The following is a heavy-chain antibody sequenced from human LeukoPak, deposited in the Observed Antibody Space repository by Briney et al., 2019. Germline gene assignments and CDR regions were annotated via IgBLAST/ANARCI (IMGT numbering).Heavy chain of an antibody. D-gene: IGHD3-22*01. V-gene: IGHV3-64*04. J-gene: IGHJ4*02. CDR2: ISSNGGST. Sequence: GGSLRLSCSASGFTFSSYAMHWVRQAPGKGLEYVSAISSNGGSTYYADSVKGRFTISRDNSKNTLYLQMNSLRAEDTAVYYCARDPTPYYYDSSGYYLGYWGQGTLVTVSS. CDR1: GFTFSSYA. CDR3: ARDPTPYYYDSSGYYLGY.